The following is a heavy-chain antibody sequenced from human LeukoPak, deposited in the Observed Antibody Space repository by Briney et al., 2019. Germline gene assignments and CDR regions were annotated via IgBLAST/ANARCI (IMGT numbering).Heavy chain of an antibody. CDR1: GGFISSYN. Sequence: SETLSLTCTVSGGFISSYNWNWIRQPPGKGLEWIGYIHYSGRTNHNPSLEKRVTISIDTSKNQFSLKLTSVTAADTGVYYCARHSDFGVDIMNNWFDPWGQGTLVTVSS. D-gene: IGHD3-3*01. J-gene: IGHJ5*02. V-gene: IGHV4-59*08. CDR2: IHYSGRT. CDR3: ARHSDFGVDIMNNWFDP.